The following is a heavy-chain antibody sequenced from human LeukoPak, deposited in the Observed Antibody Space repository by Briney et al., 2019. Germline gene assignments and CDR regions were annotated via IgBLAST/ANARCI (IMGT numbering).Heavy chain of an antibody. CDR1: GGSFSSGSYY. Sequence: SETLSLTCTVSGGSFSSGSYYWSWIRQPPGKGLEWIGYIYYSGSTNYNPSLKSRVTISVDTSKNQFSLKLSSVTAADTAVYYCASLDQGSYPAFDYWGQGTLVTVSS. CDR2: IYYSGST. V-gene: IGHV4-61*01. D-gene: IGHD1-26*01. CDR3: ASLDQGSYPAFDY. J-gene: IGHJ4*02.